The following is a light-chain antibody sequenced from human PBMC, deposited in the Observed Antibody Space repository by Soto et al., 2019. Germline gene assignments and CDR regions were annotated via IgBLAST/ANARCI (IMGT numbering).Light chain of an antibody. J-gene: IGLJ1*01. Sequence: QAVRTQPASVSGSPGQAITISCTGTSSDVGGYNYVSWYQQHPGKAPKLMIYEVSNRPSGVSNRFSGSKSGNTASLTISGLQAEDEADYYCSSYTSSSTYVFGTGPKVTV. CDR3: SSYTSSSTYV. V-gene: IGLV2-14*01. CDR1: SSDVGGYNY. CDR2: EVS.